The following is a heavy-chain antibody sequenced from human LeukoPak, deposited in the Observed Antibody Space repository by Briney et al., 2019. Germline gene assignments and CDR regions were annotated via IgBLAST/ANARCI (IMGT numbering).Heavy chain of an antibody. J-gene: IGHJ6*02. D-gene: IGHD1-14*01. CDR2: ISYDGSNK. CDR3: AKDGPHDAAGDYYYGLDV. V-gene: IGHV3-30*04. Sequence: PGGSLRLSCAASGFTFSSYAMHWVRQAPGKGLEWVAVISYDGSNKHYADSVKGRFTISRDNSKNTLYLQLNSLRSDDTAVYYCAKDGPHDAAGDYYYGLDVWGQGTTVTVSS. CDR1: GFTFSSYA.